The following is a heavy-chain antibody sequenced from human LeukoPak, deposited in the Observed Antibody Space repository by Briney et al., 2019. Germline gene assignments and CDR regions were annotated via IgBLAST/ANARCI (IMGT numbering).Heavy chain of an antibody. Sequence: GGSLRLSCAGSGFTFSGYWMHWVRQAPGKGLVWVSHINTDGSSTKYADSVKGRFTISRDNAKNTLYLQMNSLRAEDTAVYYCARGGYCSGGICYGLDNWGREPWSPSPQ. CDR2: INTDGSST. J-gene: IGHJ4*02. CDR1: GFTFSGYW. CDR3: ARGGYCSGGICYGLDN. D-gene: IGHD2-15*01. V-gene: IGHV3-74*03.